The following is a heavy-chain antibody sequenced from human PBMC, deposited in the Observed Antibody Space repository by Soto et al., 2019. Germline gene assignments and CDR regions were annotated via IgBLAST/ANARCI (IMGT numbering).Heavy chain of an antibody. J-gene: IGHJ4*02. V-gene: IGHV3-23*01. CDR2: ISGSGGST. CDR3: ARLPGGRAPRPDY. CDR1: GFTFSSYA. D-gene: IGHD6-6*01. Sequence: PGGSLRLSCAASGFTFSSYAMSWVRQAPGKGLEWVSAISGSGGSTYYADSVKGRFTISRDNSKNTLYLQMDSLRADDTAVYYCARLPGGRAPRPDYWGQGTMVTVSS.